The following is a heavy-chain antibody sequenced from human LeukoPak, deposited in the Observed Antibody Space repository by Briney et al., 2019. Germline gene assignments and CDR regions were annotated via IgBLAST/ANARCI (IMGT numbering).Heavy chain of an antibody. V-gene: IGHV3-30*02. D-gene: IGHD5-12*01. CDR1: GFTFSSYG. CDR2: IRYDGSDK. Sequence: GGSLRLSCAASGFTFSSYGMHWVRQAPGKGLEWVAFIRYDGSDKYYADSVKGRFTISRDNSKNTLYLQMNSLRAEDTAVYYCAKDSNSGYPNAIDYWGQGTLVTVSS. CDR3: AKDSNSGYPNAIDY. J-gene: IGHJ4*02.